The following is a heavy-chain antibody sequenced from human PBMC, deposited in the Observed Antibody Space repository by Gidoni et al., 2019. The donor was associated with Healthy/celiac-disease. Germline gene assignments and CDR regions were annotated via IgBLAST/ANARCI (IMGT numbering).Heavy chain of an antibody. CDR2: ISSSSSYI. CDR1: GFTFSSYT. Sequence: EVQLVESGGGLVKPGGSLRLSCAASGFTFSSYTMNWVRQAPGKGLEWVSSISSSSSYIYYADSVKGRFTISRDNAKNSLYLQMNSLRAEDTAVYYCARDSRPLYCSSTSCPGWYFDLWGRGTLVTVSS. D-gene: IGHD2-2*01. J-gene: IGHJ2*01. CDR3: ARDSRPLYCSSTSCPGWYFDL. V-gene: IGHV3-21*01.